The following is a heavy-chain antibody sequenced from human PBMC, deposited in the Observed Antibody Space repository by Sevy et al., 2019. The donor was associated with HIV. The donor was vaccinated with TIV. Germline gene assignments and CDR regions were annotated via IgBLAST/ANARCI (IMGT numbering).Heavy chain of an antibody. CDR1: GFTFSSAW. CDR3: ITDHAYSGYDEEVINYYFYGMDV. J-gene: IGHJ6*02. CDR2: IKSEFDGGAI. Sequence: GGSLRLSCTASGFTFSSAWMSWVRQAPGKGLEWVGRIKSEFDGGAIDYAAPVKGRFTISREDSKNTVYLKMNSLKTEDTAVYYCITDHAYSGYDEEVINYYFYGMDVWGQGTTVTVSS. D-gene: IGHD5-12*01. V-gene: IGHV3-15*01.